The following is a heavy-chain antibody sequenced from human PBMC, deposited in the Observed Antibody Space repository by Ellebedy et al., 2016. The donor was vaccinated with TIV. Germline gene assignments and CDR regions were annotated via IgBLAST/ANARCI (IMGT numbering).Heavy chain of an antibody. V-gene: IGHV3-64D*06. CDR2: ICNNGIST. D-gene: IGHD5-18*01. CDR3: VTRVRTAMGFDY. J-gene: IGHJ4*02. Sequence: GESLKISCSGSGFTFSSYGMHWVRQAPGKGLEDVSGICNNGISTSYADSVKGRFTISRDNSRNTLYLQMSSLKPEDTAVYYCVTRVRTAMGFDYWGQGTLVTVSS. CDR1: GFTFSSYG.